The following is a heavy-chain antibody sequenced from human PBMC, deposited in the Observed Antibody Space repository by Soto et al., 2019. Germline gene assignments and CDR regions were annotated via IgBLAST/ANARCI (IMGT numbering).Heavy chain of an antibody. CDR1: GYTFTMYY. CDR3: ARVRRSSGYYYGY. Sequence: ASVKVSCKASGYTFTMYYMHWVLQALGQGLEWMGIINPSGGSTSYAQKFQGRVTMTRDTSTSTVYMELSSLRSEDTAVYYCARVRRSSGYYYGYWGQGTPVTVSS. CDR2: INPSGGST. J-gene: IGHJ4*02. V-gene: IGHV1-46*01. D-gene: IGHD3-22*01.